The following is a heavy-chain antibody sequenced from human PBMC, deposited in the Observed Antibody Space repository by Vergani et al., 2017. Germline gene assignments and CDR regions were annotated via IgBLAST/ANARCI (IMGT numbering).Heavy chain of an antibody. CDR1: GGSISSGGYY. Sequence: QVQLQESGPGLVKPSQTLSLTCTVSGGSISSGGYYWSWIRQHPGKGLEWIGYIYYSGSTYYNPSLKSRVTISVDTSKNQFSLKLSSVTAADTAVYYCARSPQAYYDFWSGYSGDYYYGMDVWGQGTTVTVSS. CDR2: IYYSGST. J-gene: IGHJ6*02. V-gene: IGHV4-31*03. CDR3: ARSPQAYYDFWSGYSGDYYYGMDV. D-gene: IGHD3-3*01.